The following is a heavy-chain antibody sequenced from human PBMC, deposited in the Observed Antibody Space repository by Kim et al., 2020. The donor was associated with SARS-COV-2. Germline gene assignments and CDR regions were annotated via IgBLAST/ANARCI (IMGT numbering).Heavy chain of an antibody. Sequence: ASVKVSCKASGYTFTSYDINWVRQATGQGLEWMGWMNPNSGNTGYAQKFQGRVTMTRNTSISTAYMELSSLRSEDTAVYYCASGFRATAEPFDNYYYMDVWVNSTQVSVS. D-gene: IGHD6-13*01. J-gene: IGHJ6*03. V-gene: IGHV1-8*01. CDR2: MNPNSGNT. CDR1: GYTFTSYD. CDR3: ASGFRATAEPFDNYYYMDV.